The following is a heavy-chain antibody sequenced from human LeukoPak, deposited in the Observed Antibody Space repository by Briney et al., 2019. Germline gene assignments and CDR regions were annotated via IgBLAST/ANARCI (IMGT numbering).Heavy chain of an antibody. J-gene: IGHJ6*02. CDR3: ARVITIFGVVLTYGMDV. CDR2: ISSSGSTI. V-gene: IGHV3-11*04. D-gene: IGHD3-3*01. Sequence: GGSLRLSCAASGFTFSDYYMSWIRQAPGKGLEWVSYISSSGSTIYYADSVKGRFTISRDNAKNSLYLQMNSLRAEDTAMYYCARVITIFGVVLTYGMDVWGQGTTVTVSS. CDR1: GFTFSDYY.